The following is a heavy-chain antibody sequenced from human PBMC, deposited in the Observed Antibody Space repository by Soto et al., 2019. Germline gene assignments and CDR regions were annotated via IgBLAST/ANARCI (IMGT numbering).Heavy chain of an antibody. CDR1: GYTFTSYY. V-gene: IGHV1-46*01. CDR2: INPSGGST. CDR3: ARDHRLNLRKRTLLQGIAAA. D-gene: IGHD6-13*01. Sequence: ASVKVSCKASGYTFTSYYMHWVRQAPGQGLEWMGIINPSGGSTSYAQKFQGRVTMTRDTSTSTVYMELSSLRSEDTAVYYCARDHRLNLRKRTLLQGIAAAWGQGTLVTVSS. J-gene: IGHJ4*02.